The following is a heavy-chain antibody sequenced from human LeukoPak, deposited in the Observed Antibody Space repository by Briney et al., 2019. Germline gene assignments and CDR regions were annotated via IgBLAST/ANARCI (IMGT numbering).Heavy chain of an antibody. CDR1: GYSISSDY. CDR3: ARASSTSATLGY. J-gene: IGHJ4*02. V-gene: IGHV4-38-2*02. Sequence: SETLSLTCTVSGYSISSDYWGWIRQPPGKGLEWIGSIYHSGSTNYNPSLKSRVTISVDTSKNQFSLKLSSVTAADTAVYYCARASSTSATLGYWGQGTLVTVSS. D-gene: IGHD6-6*01. CDR2: IYHSGST.